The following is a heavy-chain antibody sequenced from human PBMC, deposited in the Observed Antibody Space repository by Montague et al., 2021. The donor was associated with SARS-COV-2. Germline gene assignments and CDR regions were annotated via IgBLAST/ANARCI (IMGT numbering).Heavy chain of an antibody. CDR3: ARISRNSGFVGVFDI. CDR2: IYYTGST. CDR1: GGSISSSSYY. J-gene: IGHJ3*02. D-gene: IGHD3-22*01. Sequence: SETLSLTCTVSGGSISSSSYYWGWIRQPPGKGLEWIGSIYYTGSTYYNPSLKSPVTISADTPKNQFSLRLSSVTAADTAVYYCARISRNSGFVGVFDIWGQGTLVTVSS. V-gene: IGHV4-39*07.